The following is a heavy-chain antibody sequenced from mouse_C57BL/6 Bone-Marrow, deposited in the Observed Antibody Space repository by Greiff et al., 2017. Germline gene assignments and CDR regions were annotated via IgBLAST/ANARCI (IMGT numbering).Heavy chain of an antibody. CDR3: ARWETAQAKAWFAY. J-gene: IGHJ3*01. V-gene: IGHV1-59*01. D-gene: IGHD3-2*02. CDR2: IDPSDSYT. CDR1: GYTFTSYW. Sequence: QVHVKQSGAELVRPGTSVKLSCKASGYTFTSYWMHWVKQRPGQGLEWIGVIDPSDSYTNYNQKFKGKATLTVDTSSSTAYMQLSSLTSEVSAVYYCARWETAQAKAWFAYWGQGTLVTVSA.